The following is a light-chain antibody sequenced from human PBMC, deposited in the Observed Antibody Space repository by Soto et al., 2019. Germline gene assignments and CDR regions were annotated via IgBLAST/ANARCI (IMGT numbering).Light chain of an antibody. Sequence: EIVLTQSPGTLSLSPGERATLSCRASQSVSRYLAWYQHKPGQAPRLLIYDASNRATGIPARFSGSGYGTDFTLTISSLEPEDFAVYYCQQRSNWPTFGQGTRLEIK. CDR1: QSVSRY. J-gene: IGKJ5*01. CDR3: QQRSNWPT. V-gene: IGKV3-11*01. CDR2: DAS.